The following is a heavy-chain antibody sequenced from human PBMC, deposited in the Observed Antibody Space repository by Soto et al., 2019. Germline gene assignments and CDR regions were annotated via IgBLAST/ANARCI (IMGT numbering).Heavy chain of an antibody. CDR1: GFSLSTSGVG. Sequence: SGPTLVNPTQTLTLTCTFSGFSLSTSGVGVGWIRQPPGKALEWLALIYWNDDKRYSPSLKSRLTITKDTSKNQVVLTMTNMDPVDTATYYCAHSRRISHYDFWSGYYTGPYYYYYYGMDVWGQGTTVTVSS. CDR2: IYWNDDK. CDR3: AHSRRISHYDFWSGYYTGPYYYYYYGMDV. J-gene: IGHJ6*02. D-gene: IGHD3-3*01. V-gene: IGHV2-5*01.